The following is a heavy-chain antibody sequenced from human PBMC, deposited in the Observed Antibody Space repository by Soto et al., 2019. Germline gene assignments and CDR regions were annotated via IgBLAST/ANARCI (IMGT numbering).Heavy chain of an antibody. Sequence: QVQLQQWGAGLLKPSETLSLTCAVYGGSFSGYYWSWIRQPPGKGLEWIGEINHSGSTNYNPSLTSRVTITVDTSNIQFSPKLSSLTAADTAVYYCERRRWSGPLGWFDPWGQGTLVTVSS. J-gene: IGHJ5*02. D-gene: IGHD3-10*01. V-gene: IGHV4-34*01. CDR3: ERRRWSGPLGWFDP. CDR1: GGSFSGYY. CDR2: INHSGST.